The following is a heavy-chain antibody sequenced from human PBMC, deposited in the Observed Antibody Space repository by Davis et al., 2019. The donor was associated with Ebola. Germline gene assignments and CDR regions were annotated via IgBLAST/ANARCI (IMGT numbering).Heavy chain of an antibody. J-gene: IGHJ4*02. CDR1: GYTFTSYD. CDR3: ARWVPTVAGTQKYYFDY. CDR2: MNPNSGNT. D-gene: IGHD6-19*01. V-gene: IGHV1-8*01. Sequence: ASVKVSCKASGYTFTSYDINWVRQATGQGLEWMGWMNPNSGNTGYAQKFQGRVTMTRNTSISTAYMELSSLRSEDTAVYYCARWVPTVAGTQKYYFDYWGQGTLVTVSS.